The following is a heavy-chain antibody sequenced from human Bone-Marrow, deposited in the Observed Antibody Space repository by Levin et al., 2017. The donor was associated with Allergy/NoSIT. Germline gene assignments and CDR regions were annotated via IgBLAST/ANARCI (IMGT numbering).Heavy chain of an antibody. J-gene: IGHJ6*02. D-gene: IGHD3-10*01. Sequence: PGESLKISCKGSGYSFTSYWIGWVRQMPGKGLEWMGIIYPGDSDTRYSPSFQGQVTISADKSISTAYLQWSSLKASDTAMYYCARLGGSDRSVYYYYGMDVWGQGTTVTVSS. CDR2: IYPGDSDT. CDR3: ARLGGSDRSVYYYYGMDV. V-gene: IGHV5-51*01. CDR1: GYSFTSYW.